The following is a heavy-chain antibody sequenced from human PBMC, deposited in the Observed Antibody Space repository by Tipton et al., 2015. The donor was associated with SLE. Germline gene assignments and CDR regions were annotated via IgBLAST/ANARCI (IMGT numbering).Heavy chain of an antibody. J-gene: IGHJ3*02. Sequence: TLSLTCTVSGGSISSSSYYWGWVRQPPGKGLEWIGRIYTSGSTNYNPSLKSRVTMSVDTSKNQFSLKLSSVTAADTAVYYCARAISIHAFDIWGQGTMVTVSS. CDR2: IYTSGST. CDR3: ARAISIHAFDI. D-gene: IGHD2-2*02. V-gene: IGHV4-61*02. CDR1: GGSISSSSYY.